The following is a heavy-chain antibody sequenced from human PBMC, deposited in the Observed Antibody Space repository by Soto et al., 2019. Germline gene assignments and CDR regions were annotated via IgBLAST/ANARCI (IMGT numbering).Heavy chain of an antibody. J-gene: IGHJ4*02. CDR2: IKQDGSEK. CDR3: ARDLAMWGYSYGFGLVRSSYFDY. CDR1: GFTFSSYW. Sequence: GGSLRLSCAASGFTFSSYWMSWVRQAPGKGLEWVANIKQDGSEKYYVDSVKGRFTISRDNAKNSLYLQMNSLRAEDTAVYYCARDLAMWGYSYGFGLVRSSYFDYWGQGTLVTVSS. V-gene: IGHV3-7*05. D-gene: IGHD5-18*01.